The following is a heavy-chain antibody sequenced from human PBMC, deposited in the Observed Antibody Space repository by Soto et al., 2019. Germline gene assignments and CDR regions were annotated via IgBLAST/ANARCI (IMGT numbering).Heavy chain of an antibody. CDR2: ISGSGGST. CDR3: AKDESRRNRRYFDL. D-gene: IGHD4-4*01. J-gene: IGHJ2*01. CDR1: GFTFSSYA. V-gene: IGHV3-23*01. Sequence: GGSLRLSCAASGFTFSSYAMYWVRQAPGKGLEWVSVISGSGGSTYYADSVKGRFTISRDNSKSTLYLQMNSLRAEDTAVYYCAKDESRRNRRYFDLWGRGTLVTSPQ.